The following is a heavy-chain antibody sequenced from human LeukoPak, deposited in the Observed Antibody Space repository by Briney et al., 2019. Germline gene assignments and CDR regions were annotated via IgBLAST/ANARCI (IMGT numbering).Heavy chain of an antibody. J-gene: IGHJ4*02. D-gene: IGHD6-13*01. CDR2: IRYDGSNK. Sequence: PGRSLRLSCAASGFTFSSYAMHWVRQAPGKGLEWVAFIRYDGSNKYYADSVKGRFTISRDNSKNTLYLQMNSLRAEDTAVYYCAKYGAAAAGKTPFDYWGQGTLVTVSS. CDR3: AKYGAAAAGKTPFDY. CDR1: GFTFSSYA. V-gene: IGHV3-30*02.